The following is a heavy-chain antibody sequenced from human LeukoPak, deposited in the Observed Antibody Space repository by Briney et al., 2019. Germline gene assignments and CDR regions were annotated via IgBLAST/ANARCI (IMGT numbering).Heavy chain of an antibody. CDR3: ARETFSSGSWFDP. V-gene: IGHV3-11*04. Sequence: PGESLRLSCAAFGFTFSDYYMYWIRQAPGKGLEWVSYISDSGSTIYYADSVKGRFTISRDNAKNSLYLQMNSLRAEDTAVYYCARETFSSGSWFDPWGQGTLVTVSS. J-gene: IGHJ5*02. D-gene: IGHD3-10*01. CDR1: GFTFSDYY. CDR2: ISDSGSTI.